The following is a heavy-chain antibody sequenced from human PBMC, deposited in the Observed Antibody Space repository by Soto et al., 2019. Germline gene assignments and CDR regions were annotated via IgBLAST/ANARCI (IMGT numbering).Heavy chain of an antibody. CDR3: ASGLFEYSGYGLDAFDI. CDR1: GYTFINYY. CDR2: INPSGGST. D-gene: IGHD5-12*01. J-gene: IGHJ3*02. Sequence: ASVKVSCKASGYTFINYYMHWVRQAPGQGLEWMGIINPSGGSTRYAQKFQGRDTMTRDTSTRTVDMELSSLRSEDTAVYYCASGLFEYSGYGLDAFDIWGQGAMVTVST. V-gene: IGHV1-46*03.